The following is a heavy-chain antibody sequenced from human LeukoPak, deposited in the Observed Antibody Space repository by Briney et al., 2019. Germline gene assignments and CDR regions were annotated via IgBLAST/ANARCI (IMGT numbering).Heavy chain of an antibody. J-gene: IGHJ4*02. CDR3: ARVPAVAGLAPPDY. CDR2: IYYSGST. V-gene: IGHV4-59*01. Sequence: NASGTLSLTCAVYGGSISSYYWSWIRQPPGKGLEWIGYIYYSGSTNYNPSLKSRVTISVDTSKNQFSLKLSSVTAADTAVYYCARVPAVAGLAPPDYWGQGTLVTVSS. CDR1: GGSISSYY. D-gene: IGHD6-19*01.